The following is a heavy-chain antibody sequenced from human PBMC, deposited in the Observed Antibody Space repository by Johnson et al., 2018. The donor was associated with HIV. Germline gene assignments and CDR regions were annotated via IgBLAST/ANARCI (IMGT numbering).Heavy chain of an antibody. CDR3: ARGSVVGGNSGYDAFDI. D-gene: IGHD4-23*01. V-gene: IGHV3-23*04. J-gene: IGHJ3*02. CDR1: GFTFSSYA. Sequence: EVQLVESGGGLVQPGGSLRLSCAASGFTFSSYAMSWVRQAPGRGLEWVSAISGSGGSTYYADSVKGRFTISRENVRNSLYLQMDSLGVGDTAVYYCARGSVVGGNSGYDAFDIWGQGTVVTVSS. CDR2: ISGSGGST.